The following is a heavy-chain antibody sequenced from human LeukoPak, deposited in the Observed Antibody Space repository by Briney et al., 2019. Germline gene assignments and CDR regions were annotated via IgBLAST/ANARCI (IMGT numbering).Heavy chain of an antibody. J-gene: IGHJ4*02. V-gene: IGHV3-30*04. CDR1: GFTFSTYA. CDR3: ARDHYYDSSGPLFDY. D-gene: IGHD3-22*01. CDR2: ISYDGSNK. Sequence: PGGSLRLSCAASGFTFSTYAVNWVRQAPGKGLEWVAVISYDGSNKYYADSVKGRFTISRDNSKSTLYLQMNSLRAEDTAVYYCARDHYYDSSGPLFDYWGQGTLVTVSS.